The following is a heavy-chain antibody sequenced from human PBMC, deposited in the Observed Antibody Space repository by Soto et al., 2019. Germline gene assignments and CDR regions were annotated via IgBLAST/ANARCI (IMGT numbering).Heavy chain of an antibody. V-gene: IGHV3-21*06. Sequence: GGSLRLSCAASGFTFTRCSMNWVRQAPGKGLEWASSISSTTNYIYYGDSMKGRFTISRDNAKNSLYLEMNSLRAEDTAVYYCARESEDLTSNFDYWGQGTLVTVSS. CDR3: ARESEDLTSNFDY. J-gene: IGHJ4*02. CDR1: GFTFTRCS. CDR2: ISSTTNYI.